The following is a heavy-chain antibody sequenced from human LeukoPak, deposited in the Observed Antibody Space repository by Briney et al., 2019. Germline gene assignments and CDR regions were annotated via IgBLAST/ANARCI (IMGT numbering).Heavy chain of an antibody. CDR3: ARAAARYGNYFDY. CDR1: GGSISSSNG. D-gene: IGHD1-1*01. V-gene: IGHV4-4*02. CDR2: IYHSGST. J-gene: IGHJ4*02. Sequence: SDTLSLTCAVSGGSISSSNGWSWVRQPPGKGLEWIGEIYHSGSTNYNPSLKSRVTISVDKSKNLFSLKLSSVTAADTAVYYCARAAARYGNYFDYWGQGTLVTVSS.